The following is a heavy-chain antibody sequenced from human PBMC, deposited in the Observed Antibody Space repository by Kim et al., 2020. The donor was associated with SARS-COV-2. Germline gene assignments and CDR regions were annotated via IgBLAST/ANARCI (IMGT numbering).Heavy chain of an antibody. V-gene: IGHV4-39*01. D-gene: IGHD3-9*01. J-gene: IGHJ3*02. CDR3: ARHFDCPKAFDI. Sequence: HDPSLEIRVSIAVDKSKDQFSLKLRSVTAADTALYYCARHFDCPKAFDIWGQGTMVTVSS.